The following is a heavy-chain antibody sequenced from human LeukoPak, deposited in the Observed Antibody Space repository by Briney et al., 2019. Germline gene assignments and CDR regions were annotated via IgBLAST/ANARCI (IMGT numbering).Heavy chain of an antibody. J-gene: IGHJ4*02. CDR3: ASGRTLVRDY. D-gene: IGHD3-10*01. CDR2: IPYDGSNK. CDR1: GFTFSSYA. Sequence: PGGSLRLSCAASGFTFSSYAMHWVRQAPGKGLEWVAVIPYDGSNKYYADSVKGRFTISRDNSKNTLYLQMNSLRAEDTAVYYCASGRTLVRDYWGQGTLVTVSS. V-gene: IGHV3-30*14.